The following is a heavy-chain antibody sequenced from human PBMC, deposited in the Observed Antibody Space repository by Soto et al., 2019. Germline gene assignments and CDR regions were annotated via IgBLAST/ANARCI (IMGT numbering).Heavy chain of an antibody. CDR3: AREEASSYAARHFDN. CDR2: IYGSGGT. CDR1: GGSMFSYY. J-gene: IGHJ4*02. Sequence: PSETLSLTCTVSGGSMFSYYWSWIRQPAGKGLEWIARIYGSGGTNYNPSLKSRVTMSLDTSKNKFSLRLTSVTAADTAVYYCAREEASSYAARHFDNWGPGTLVTVSS. D-gene: IGHD3-16*01. V-gene: IGHV4-4*07.